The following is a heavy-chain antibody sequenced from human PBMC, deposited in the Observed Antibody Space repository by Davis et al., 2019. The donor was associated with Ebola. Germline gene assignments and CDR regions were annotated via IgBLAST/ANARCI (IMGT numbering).Heavy chain of an antibody. Sequence: ASVKVSCKASGYTFTGYYMHWVRQAPGQGLEWMGWINPNSGGTNYAQKFQGWVTMIRDTSISTAYMELSRLRSDDTAVYYCARDLYYYDSSGYYRWFDPWGQGTLVTVSS. CDR1: GYTFTGYY. V-gene: IGHV1-2*04. D-gene: IGHD3-22*01. CDR3: ARDLYYYDSSGYYRWFDP. CDR2: INPNSGGT. J-gene: IGHJ5*02.